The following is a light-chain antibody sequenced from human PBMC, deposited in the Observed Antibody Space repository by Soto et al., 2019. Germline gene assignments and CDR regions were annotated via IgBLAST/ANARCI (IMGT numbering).Light chain of an antibody. CDR3: SSYPSSSTLV. Sequence: QSVLTQPASVSGAPGQASTISCTGTSSDVGGYNYVSWYHQHPGKAPKLMIYDVSNRPSGVSTHFSGSKSGNTASLTISGLQAEDEADYYCSSYPSSSTLVFGPGTKVTVL. V-gene: IGLV2-14*01. J-gene: IGLJ1*01. CDR2: DVS. CDR1: SSDVGGYNY.